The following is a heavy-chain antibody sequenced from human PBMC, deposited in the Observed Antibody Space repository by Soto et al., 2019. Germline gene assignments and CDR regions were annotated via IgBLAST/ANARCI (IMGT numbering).Heavy chain of an antibody. D-gene: IGHD1-26*01. CDR3: AQDLGAWFDP. CDR1: GGTLTGQS. J-gene: IGHJ5*02. Sequence: QVQLVQSGAEVKKPGSSVKVSCRASGGTLTGQSMSWMRQAPGQGLEWMGGIIPIYGTPNYAQKFQGRVTITADKATSTAYMELSSLTPDDTAVYYRAQDLGAWFDPWGQGTLVTVSS. CDR2: IIPIYGTP. V-gene: IGHV1-69*06.